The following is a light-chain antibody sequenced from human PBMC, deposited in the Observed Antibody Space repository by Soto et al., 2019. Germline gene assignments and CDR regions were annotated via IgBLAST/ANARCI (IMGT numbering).Light chain of an antibody. Sequence: AFQMTQSPSSLSASVGDRVTITCRASQDIRNDLGWYQQKPGKAPRLLIYAASILQSGVPSRFSGSGSGTDFTLTISSLQPEDFAVYYCQQYNNWPRTFGQGTKVEIK. CDR3: QQYNNWPRT. J-gene: IGKJ1*01. CDR1: QDIRND. CDR2: AAS. V-gene: IGKV1-6*01.